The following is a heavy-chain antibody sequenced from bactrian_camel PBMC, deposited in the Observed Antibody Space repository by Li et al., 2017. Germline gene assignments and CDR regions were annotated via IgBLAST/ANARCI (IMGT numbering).Heavy chain of an antibody. V-gene: IGHV3S53*01. CDR2: VDSNGVT. Sequence: HVQLVESGGGSVQAGGSLRLSCASSGYTSSSYCMAWFRQAPGSQRETVATVDSNGVTKVATSVKGRFTLSKDNAKNTLYLRMGNLKPEDTALYTCAAEDQAPWDMGWICNYNSWGQGTQVTVS. J-gene: IGHJ4*01. CDR3: AAEDQAPWDMGWICNYNS. D-gene: IGHD3*01. CDR1: GYTSSSYC.